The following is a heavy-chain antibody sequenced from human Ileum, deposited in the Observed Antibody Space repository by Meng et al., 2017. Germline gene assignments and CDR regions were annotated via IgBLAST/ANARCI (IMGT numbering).Heavy chain of an antibody. V-gene: IGHV1-2*02. D-gene: IGHD6-19*01. CDR1: GYTFTGYY. Sequence: ASVTVPCQASGYTFTGYYMHWVRQAPGQGLEWMGWINPNSGGTNYAQKFQGRVTMTRDTSISTAYMELSRLRSDDTAVYYCARDKDTIYSSGWSPWNFDYWGQGTLVTVSS. CDR3: ARDKDTIYSSGWSPWNFDY. J-gene: IGHJ4*02. CDR2: INPNSGGT.